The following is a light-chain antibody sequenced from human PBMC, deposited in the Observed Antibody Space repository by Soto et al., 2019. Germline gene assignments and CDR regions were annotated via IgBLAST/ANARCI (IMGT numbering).Light chain of an antibody. J-gene: IGLJ1*01. V-gene: IGLV1-40*01. CDR2: GNS. Sequence: QSVLTQPPSVSGAPGQRVTISCTGRSSNIGAGYDVHWYQQLPGTAPKLLIYGNSNRPSGVPDRFSGSKSGTSASLAITGLQAEDEADYYCQSYDSSLSGSYVFGPGTKV. CDR1: SSNIGAGYD. CDR3: QSYDSSLSGSYV.